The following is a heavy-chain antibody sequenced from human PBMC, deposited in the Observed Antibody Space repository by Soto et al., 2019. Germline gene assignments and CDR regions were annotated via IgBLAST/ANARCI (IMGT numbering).Heavy chain of an antibody. J-gene: IGHJ4*02. CDR3: ARRGGYLEY. Sequence: QVQLVQSGAEVKKPGSSVKISCKASGDTFQNYAFNWVRQAPGQELEWMGAIIPIFGKTYYAQKFQDRVTSTADQSTNTAYMYLTSLRSEDTAVYFFARRGGYLEYWGQGTLVTVSS. CDR2: IIPIFGKT. V-gene: IGHV1-69*01. CDR1: GDTFQNYA. D-gene: IGHD3-16*01.